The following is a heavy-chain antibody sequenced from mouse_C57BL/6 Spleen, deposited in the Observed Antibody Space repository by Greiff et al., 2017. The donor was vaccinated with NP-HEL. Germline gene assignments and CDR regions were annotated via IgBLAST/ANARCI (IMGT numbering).Heavy chain of an antibody. V-gene: IGHV1-9*01. D-gene: IGHD3-2*02. J-gene: IGHJ3*01. Sequence: VQLQQSGAELMKPGASVKLSCKATGYTFTGYWIEWVKQRPGHGLEWIGEILPGSGSTNYNEKFKGKATFTADTSSNTAYMQISSLTTEDSAIYYCARVPQTKQLRLPAYWGQGTLVTVSA. CDR2: ILPGSGST. CDR3: ARVPQTKQLRLPAY. CDR1: GYTFTGYW.